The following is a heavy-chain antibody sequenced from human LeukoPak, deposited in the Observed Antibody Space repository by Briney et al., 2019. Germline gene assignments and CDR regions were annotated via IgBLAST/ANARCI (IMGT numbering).Heavy chain of an antibody. CDR3: ARSRRLPLADV. D-gene: IGHD3-16*01. Sequence: ASVKVSCKASGYTFTSYGISWVRQAPGQGLEWMGWISAYNGNTNYAQKLQGRVTMTRDTSISTAYMELSRLRSDDTAVYYCARSRRLPLADVWGQGTLVTVSS. J-gene: IGHJ4*02. CDR2: ISAYNGNT. V-gene: IGHV1-18*01. CDR1: GYTFTSYG.